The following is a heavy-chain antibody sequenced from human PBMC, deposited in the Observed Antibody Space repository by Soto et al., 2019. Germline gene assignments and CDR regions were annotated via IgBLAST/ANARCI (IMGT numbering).Heavy chain of an antibody. J-gene: IGHJ4*02. Sequence: QVQLVQSGAEVKKPGSSVKVSCKASGGTFSSYSINWVRQAPGQGIEWMGEFIPIFGTAKYAQKFQGRVTITADESTSPAYMELSSLRSEDTAVYYCARDGGRHSGGIDYWGQGTLVTVSS. D-gene: IGHD1-26*01. V-gene: IGHV1-69*01. CDR1: GGTFSSYS. CDR3: ARDGGRHSGGIDY. CDR2: FIPIFGTA.